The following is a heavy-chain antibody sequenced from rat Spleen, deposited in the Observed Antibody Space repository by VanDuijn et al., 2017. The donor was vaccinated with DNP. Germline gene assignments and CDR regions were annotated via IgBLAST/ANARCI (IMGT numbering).Heavy chain of an antibody. CDR1: GFSLTSYH. Sequence: QVQLKESGPGLVQPSQTLSLTCTVSGFSLTSYHVHWVRQPPRKVLEWMGRIQSGGSTDYNSALKSRLSISRDTSKSLVFLKMNSLQTEDTAIYYCTNWEYWGQGVMVTVSS. CDR3: TNWEY. CDR2: IQSGGST. D-gene: IGHD5-1*01. V-gene: IGHV2-27*01. J-gene: IGHJ2*01.